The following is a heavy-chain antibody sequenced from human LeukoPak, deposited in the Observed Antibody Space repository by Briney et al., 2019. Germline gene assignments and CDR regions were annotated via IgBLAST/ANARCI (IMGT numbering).Heavy chain of an antibody. CDR1: GFTFSTYG. CDR2: IRYDGNNK. CDR3: AKTPNRVVVPAAMPFDY. J-gene: IGHJ4*02. D-gene: IGHD2-2*01. Sequence: PGGSLRLSCAASGFTFSTYGVHWVRQAPGKGLEWVVFIRYDGNNKYYADSVKGRFTISRGNSKNTLYLQMNSLRAEDAAVYYCAKTPNRVVVPAAMPFDYRGQGTLVTVSS. V-gene: IGHV3-30*02.